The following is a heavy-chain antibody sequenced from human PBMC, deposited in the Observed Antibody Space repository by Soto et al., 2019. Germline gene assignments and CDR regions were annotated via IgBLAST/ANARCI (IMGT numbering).Heavy chain of an antibody. D-gene: IGHD3-22*01. CDR1: GDSITSSYW. J-gene: IGHJ6*02. CDR3: ARTSYYDSSGYYGMDV. Sequence: SETLSLTCAVSGDSITSSYWSWLRQPPGKGLEWIADIHHSGVTNYNPSLKSRVIISLDRSKNQFSLQLNSMTAADTAVYYCARTSYYDSSGYYGMDVWGQGTTVTVSS. V-gene: IGHV4-4*02. CDR2: IHHSGVT.